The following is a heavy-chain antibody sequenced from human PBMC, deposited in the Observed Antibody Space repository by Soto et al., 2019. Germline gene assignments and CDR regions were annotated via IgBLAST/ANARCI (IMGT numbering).Heavy chain of an antibody. CDR3: AKAGPQYYYDSSGYYLPFDY. CDR2: ISGSGGST. D-gene: IGHD3-22*01. V-gene: IGHV3-23*01. CDR1: GFTFSSYA. Sequence: GGSLRLSCAASGFTFSSYAMSWVRQAPGKGLEWVSAISGSGGSTYYADSVKGRFTISRDNSKNTLYLQMNSLRAEDTAVYYCAKAGPQYYYDSSGYYLPFDYWGQGTLVTVSS. J-gene: IGHJ4*02.